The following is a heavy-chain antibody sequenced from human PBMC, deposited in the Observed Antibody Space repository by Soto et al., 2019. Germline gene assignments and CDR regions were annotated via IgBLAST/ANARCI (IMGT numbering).Heavy chain of an antibody. D-gene: IGHD5-12*01. CDR2: IIPVLDTA. CDR3: ARRSRRDGYKDFFDN. V-gene: IGHV1-69*16. CDR1: GGAFSSCT. Sequence: QVQLVQSGAEVKKPGSSVKVSCKASGGAFSSCTFNWVRQAPGQGLEWMGGIIPVLDTANYAQKFQGRVTMTADESTSTVYTELSSLGSQDTAVYYCARRSRRDGYKDFFDNWGQGTLVTVSS. J-gene: IGHJ4*02.